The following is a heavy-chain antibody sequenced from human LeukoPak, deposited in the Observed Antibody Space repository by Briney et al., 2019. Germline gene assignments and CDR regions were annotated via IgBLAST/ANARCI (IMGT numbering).Heavy chain of an antibody. V-gene: IGHV3-48*01. CDR3: ARDPYSGSYGNYYYYFIDV. J-gene: IGHJ6*03. Sequence: GGSLRLSCAASGFIFSSYGMNWVRQVPGKGLEWISYISNSGSTIIYADSVNGRFTISRDNAKNSLYLQMNSLRAEDTAVYYCARDPYSGSYGNYYYYFIDVWGKGTTVTISS. D-gene: IGHD1-26*01. CDR1: GFIFSSYG. CDR2: ISNSGSTI.